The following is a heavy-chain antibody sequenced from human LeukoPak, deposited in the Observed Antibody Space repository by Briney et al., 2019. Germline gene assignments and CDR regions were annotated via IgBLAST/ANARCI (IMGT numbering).Heavy chain of an antibody. J-gene: IGHJ5*02. CDR2: LYWDDDK. CDR1: GFSLSTSGVG. CDR3: AHRGRYCSSTSCFNWFDP. Sequence: SGPTLVNPTQTLTLTCTFSGFSLSTSGVGVGWIRQPPGKALEWLALLYWDDDKRYSPSLKSRLTITKDTSKNQVVLTMTNMDPVDTATYYCAHRGRYCSSTSCFNWFDPWGQGTLVTVSS. V-gene: IGHV2-5*02. D-gene: IGHD2-2*01.